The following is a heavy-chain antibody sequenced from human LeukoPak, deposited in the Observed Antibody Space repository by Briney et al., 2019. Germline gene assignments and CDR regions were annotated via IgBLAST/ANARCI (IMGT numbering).Heavy chain of an antibody. J-gene: IGHJ4*02. D-gene: IGHD3-9*01. CDR3: AKDQTYYDILTGYSSFDY. CDR2: IKQDGSEK. Sequence: GGSLRLSCAASGFTFSSYAMSWVRQAPGKGLEWVANIKQDGSEKYYVDSVKGRFTISRDNAKNSLYLQMNSLRAEDTAVYYCAKDQTYYDILTGYSSFDYWGQGTLVTVSS. V-gene: IGHV3-7*03. CDR1: GFTFSSYA.